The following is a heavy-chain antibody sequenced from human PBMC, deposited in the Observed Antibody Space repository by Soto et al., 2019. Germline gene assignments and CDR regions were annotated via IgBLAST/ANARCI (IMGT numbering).Heavy chain of an antibody. V-gene: IGHV3-21*01. Sequence: RLSGAASGFTFSNYTMNWVRQAPGRGLEWVSSIGTSSSYIYYADSVKGRFTISRDNAKNSLFLQMNSLRADDTAVYYCARDSRREYSSTYF. J-gene: IGHJ1*01. D-gene: IGHD5-18*01. CDR2: IGTSSSYI. CDR1: GFTFSNYT. CDR3: ARDSRREYSSTYF.